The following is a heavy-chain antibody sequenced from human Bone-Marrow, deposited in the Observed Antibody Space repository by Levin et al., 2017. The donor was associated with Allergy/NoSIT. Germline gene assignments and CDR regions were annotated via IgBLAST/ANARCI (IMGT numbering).Heavy chain of an antibody. D-gene: IGHD5-18*01. CDR3: ARQGTSDFTAMVFTWFHP. V-gene: IGHV4-39*01. CDR2: IYYTGST. Sequence: SQTLSLTCTVSGGSISSSSYYWGWIRQPPGKGLEWIGSIYYTGSTYYNPSLKSRVTISVDTSKNQFSLTLRSVTAADTAVYYCARQGTSDFTAMVFTWFHPWGQGTLVTVSS. J-gene: IGHJ5*02. CDR1: GGSISSSSYY.